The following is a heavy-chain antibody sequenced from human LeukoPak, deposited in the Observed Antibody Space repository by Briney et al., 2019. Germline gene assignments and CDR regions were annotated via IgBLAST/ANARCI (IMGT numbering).Heavy chain of an antibody. CDR2: ISGSGGST. CDR1: GFTFSNYA. V-gene: IGHV3-23*01. CDR3: AKCYYDSSGYYFGAFDI. J-gene: IGHJ3*02. D-gene: IGHD3-22*01. Sequence: PGGSLRLSCAASGFTFSNYAMSWVRQAPGKGLEWLSAISGSGGSTYYADSVKGRFTISRDNSKNTLYLQMNSLRAEDTAVYYCAKCYYDSSGYYFGAFDIWGQGTMVTVSS.